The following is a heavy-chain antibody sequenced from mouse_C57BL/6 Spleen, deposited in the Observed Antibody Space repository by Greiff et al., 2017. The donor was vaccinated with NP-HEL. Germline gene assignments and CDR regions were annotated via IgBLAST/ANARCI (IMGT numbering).Heavy chain of an antibody. D-gene: IGHD2-5*01. J-gene: IGHJ4*01. Sequence: VKLQESGAELVRPGASVTLSCKASGYTFTDYEMHWVKQTPVHGLEWIGAIDPETGGTAYNQKFKGKAILTADKSSSTAYMELRSLTSEDSAVYYCTRSGYSNYGMDYWGQGTSVTVSS. CDR3: TRSGYSNYGMDY. CDR2: IDPETGGT. V-gene: IGHV1-15*01. CDR1: GYTFTDYE.